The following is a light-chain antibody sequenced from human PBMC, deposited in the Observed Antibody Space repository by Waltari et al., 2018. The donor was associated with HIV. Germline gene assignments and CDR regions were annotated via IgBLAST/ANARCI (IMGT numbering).Light chain of an antibody. J-gene: IGLJ1*01. Sequence: QSALTQPLAVSGSPGQSVTISCTGTTSDIGSYNRVCWYQQTPGTAPKLVIYDVSSRPSGVPDRFSGSKSGNTAALTISGLQAEDEGDYYCSSYTTTTAHVFGTGTKVTVL. CDR3: SSYTTTTAHV. CDR2: DVS. V-gene: IGLV2-18*02. CDR1: TSDIGSYNR.